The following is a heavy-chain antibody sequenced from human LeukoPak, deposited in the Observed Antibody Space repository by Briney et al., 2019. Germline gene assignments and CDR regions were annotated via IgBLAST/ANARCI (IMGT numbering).Heavy chain of an antibody. D-gene: IGHD5-18*01. Sequence: SETLSLTCTVSGGSISSYYWSWIRQPPGKGLEWIGYIYYSGSTNYKPSLKSRVTISVDTSKNQFSLKLSSVTAADTAVYYCARHPAGIQLWLEVDYYYYMDVWGKGTTVTISS. CDR1: GGSISSYY. V-gene: IGHV4-59*08. CDR3: ARHPAGIQLWLEVDYYYYMDV. CDR2: IYYSGST. J-gene: IGHJ6*03.